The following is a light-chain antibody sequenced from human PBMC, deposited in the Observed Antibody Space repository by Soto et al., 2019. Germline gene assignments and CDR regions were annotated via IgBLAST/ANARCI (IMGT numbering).Light chain of an antibody. CDR1: NIGSKS. Sequence: SYELTQPPSVSVAPGQTARITCGGNNIGSKSVHWYQQKPGQAPVLVVYDDSDRPSGTPERFSGSNSRNTATLTISRVEAGDEADYYCQVWDSSSDHPGVFGTGTKLTVL. J-gene: IGLJ1*01. CDR2: DDS. CDR3: QVWDSSSDHPGV. V-gene: IGLV3-21*02.